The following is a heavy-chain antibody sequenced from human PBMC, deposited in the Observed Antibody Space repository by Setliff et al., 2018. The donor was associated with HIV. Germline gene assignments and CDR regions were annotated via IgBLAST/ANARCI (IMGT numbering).Heavy chain of an antibody. V-gene: IGHV3-7*01. CDR2: IKQDGSEK. CDR3: ARVYDTSGYSLSIPGY. Sequence: GESLKISCAATGFTFSRYWMTWVRQAPGKGLEWVANIKQDGSEKYYVDSVKGRFTISRDNAKNSMYLQMNSLRAEDTALYYCARVYDTSGYSLSIPGYWGQGTLVTVSS. CDR1: GFTFSRYW. J-gene: IGHJ4*02. D-gene: IGHD3-22*01.